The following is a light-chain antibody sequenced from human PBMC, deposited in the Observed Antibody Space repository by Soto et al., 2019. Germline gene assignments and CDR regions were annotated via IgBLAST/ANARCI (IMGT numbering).Light chain of an antibody. CDR3: QRYNSYSWT. J-gene: IGKJ1*01. V-gene: IGKV1-5*01. Sequence: DIQITQSPSTLSASVGDRVTITCRASQSISSWLAWYQQKPGKAPKLLIYDASSLESGVPSRFSGSGSGTEFTLTSSSLQPDDFASYYCQRYNSYSWTFGQGTKVEIK. CDR1: QSISSW. CDR2: DAS.